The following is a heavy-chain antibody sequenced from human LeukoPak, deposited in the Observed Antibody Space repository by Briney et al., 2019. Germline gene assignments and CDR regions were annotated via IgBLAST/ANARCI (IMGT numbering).Heavy chain of an antibody. CDR1: GFTFSSYG. Sequence: GGSLRLSCAASGFTFSSYGMSWVRQAPGKGLEWVSAISGSGGSTYYADSVKGRFTISRDNSKNTLYLQMNSLRAEDTAVYYCAKDFGWLQLKYFDYWGQGTLVTVSS. D-gene: IGHD5-24*01. CDR3: AKDFGWLQLKYFDY. J-gene: IGHJ4*02. V-gene: IGHV3-23*01. CDR2: ISGSGGST.